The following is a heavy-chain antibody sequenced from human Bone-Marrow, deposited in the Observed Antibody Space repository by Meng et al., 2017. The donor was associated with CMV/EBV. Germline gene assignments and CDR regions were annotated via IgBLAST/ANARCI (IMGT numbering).Heavy chain of an antibody. J-gene: IGHJ6*01. CDR2: IYSGGST. CDR3: ARVFSPPLGAHFYYGMDV. D-gene: IGHD1-26*01. Sequence: GGSLRLSCAASGFTVSSNYMSWVRQAPGKGLEWVSVIYSGGSTYYADSVKGRFTISRDNSKNTLYLQMNSLRAEDTAVYYCARVFSPPLGAHFYYGMDVWGQGTTVTGSS. CDR1: GFTVSSNY. V-gene: IGHV3-53*01.